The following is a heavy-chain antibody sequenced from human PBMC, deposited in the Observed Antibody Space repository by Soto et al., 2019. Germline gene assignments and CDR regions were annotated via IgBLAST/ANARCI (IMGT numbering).Heavy chain of an antibody. V-gene: IGHV4-59*01. D-gene: IGHD4-17*01. CDR3: ARGSDDFGDNDH. CDR1: GGSISTYC. CDR2: VYYSGST. Sequence: QVQLQESGPGLVKPSETLSLTCTVSGGSISTYCWSWIRQPPGKGLEWIGHVYYSGSTNYNPSLKSRVTISVDTSNNQFSLKLSSMTAADTALYFCARGSDDFGDNDHWGQGTLVTVSS. J-gene: IGHJ5*02.